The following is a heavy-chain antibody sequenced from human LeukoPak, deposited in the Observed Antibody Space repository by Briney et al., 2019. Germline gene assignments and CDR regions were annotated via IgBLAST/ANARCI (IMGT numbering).Heavy chain of an antibody. CDR1: RYTSTSYW. V-gene: IGHV5-51*01. CDR2: ISPIDSAT. Sequence: GESLNSSCKRSRYTSTSYWSGWARQMPGKGLACTRIISPIDSATSSSPPFQGQAPIPADKSTNTAYPQWSSLKASVTAMYYCARHLPYCSGGSCYSGAFDISGEGTMVTVSS. D-gene: IGHD2-15*01. CDR3: ARHLPYCSGGSCYSGAFDI. J-gene: IGHJ3*02.